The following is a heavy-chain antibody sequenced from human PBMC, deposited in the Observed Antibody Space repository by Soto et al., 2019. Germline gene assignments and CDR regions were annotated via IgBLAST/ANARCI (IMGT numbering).Heavy chain of an antibody. CDR2: MSFDGSIK. CDR3: ATIAVPPAFDI. J-gene: IGHJ3*02. CDR1: GFIFSSYG. Sequence: QVQLVESGGGVVQPGRSLRLSCAASGFIFSSYGMNWVRQAPGKGLEWVAVMSFDGSIKYCADSVKGRFTISRDNSKNTLYLQMNSLRAEDTAVYYCATIAVPPAFDIWGQGTMVTVSS. V-gene: IGHV3-30*03. D-gene: IGHD6-19*01.